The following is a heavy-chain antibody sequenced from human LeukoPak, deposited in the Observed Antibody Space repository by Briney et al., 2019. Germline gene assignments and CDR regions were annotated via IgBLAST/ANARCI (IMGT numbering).Heavy chain of an antibody. D-gene: IGHD1-26*01. CDR3: ARDPSNSGSYSRLDQ. CDR2: ISTSSIYI. V-gene: IGHV3-21*01. CDR1: GFTFSSYG. J-gene: IGHJ4*02. Sequence: GGSLRLSCAASGFTFSSYGMSWVRQAPGRGLEWVSSISTSSIYIYCADSLKGRFSISRDNAKKSLYLQMNSLRAEDTAVYYCARDPSNSGSYSRLDQWGQGTLVTVSS.